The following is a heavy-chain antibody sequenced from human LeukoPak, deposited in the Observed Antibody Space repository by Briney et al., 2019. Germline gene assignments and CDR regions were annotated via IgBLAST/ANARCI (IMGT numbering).Heavy chain of an antibody. CDR3: AKGGLRQQLVWARIYYFDY. CDR2: ISGSGGST. D-gene: IGHD6-13*01. CDR1: GFTFSSYA. Sequence: PGGSLRLSRAASGFTFSSYAMGWVRQAPGKGLEWVSAISGSGGSTYYADSVKGRFTISRDNSKNTLYLQMNSLRAEDTAVYYCAKGGLRQQLVWARIYYFDYWGQGTLVTVSS. V-gene: IGHV3-23*01. J-gene: IGHJ4*02.